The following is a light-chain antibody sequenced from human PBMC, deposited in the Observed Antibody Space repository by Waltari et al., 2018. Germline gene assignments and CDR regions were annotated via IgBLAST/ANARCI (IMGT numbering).Light chain of an antibody. V-gene: IGKV1-33*01. CDR3: QQFENLPYS. CDR1: QNIRAF. J-gene: IGKJ2*01. CDR2: EPS. Sequence: CQASQNIRAFLNWYHQKPGKPPNLLIFEPSNLHSGVPSRCSVSGSGTQFIFTISSLQPEDVGTYYCQQFENLPYSFGQGTKLEIK.